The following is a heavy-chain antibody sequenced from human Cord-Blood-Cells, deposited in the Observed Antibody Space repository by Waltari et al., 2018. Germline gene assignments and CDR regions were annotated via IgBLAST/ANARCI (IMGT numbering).Heavy chain of an antibody. V-gene: IGHV3-21*01. CDR2: ISSSSSYI. Sequence: EVQLVESGGGLVKPGGSLRLSCAASGFTFSRYSMNWVRQAPGKGLEWVSSISSSSSYIYYADSVKGRFTISRDNAKNSLYLQMNSLRAEDTAVYYCAGIGLKSDAFDIWGQGTMVTVSS. J-gene: IGHJ3*02. CDR1: GFTFSRYS. D-gene: IGHD2-15*01. CDR3: AGIGLKSDAFDI.